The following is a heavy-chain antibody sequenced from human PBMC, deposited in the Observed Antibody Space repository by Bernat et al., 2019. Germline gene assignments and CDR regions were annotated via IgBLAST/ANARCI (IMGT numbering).Heavy chain of an antibody. J-gene: IGHJ6*02. D-gene: IGHD2-2*02. CDR1: GGSISSSSYY. CDR2: IYYSGST. Sequence: QLQLQESGPGLVKPSETLSLTCTVSGGSISSSSYYWGWIRQPPGKGLEWIGSIYYSGSTYYNPSLKSRVTISVDTSKSQFSLKLGSVTAADTAVYYCARDQVPAAIPDYYYYGMDVWGQGTTVTVSS. CDR3: ARDQVPAAIPDYYYYGMDV. V-gene: IGHV4-39*02.